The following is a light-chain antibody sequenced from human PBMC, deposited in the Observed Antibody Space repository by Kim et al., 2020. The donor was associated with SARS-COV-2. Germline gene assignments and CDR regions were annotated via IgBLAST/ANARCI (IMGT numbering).Light chain of an antibody. CDR1: RLGHKY. CDR3: QVWDSTTTV. V-gene: IGLV3-1*01. CDR2: QDT. J-gene: IGLJ2*01. Sequence: SVHPGQTASITCPGDRLGHKYAGWYRHKPGQPPEVVIYQDTQRPSGIPDRFSGYNSRNTATLTISGTQDVDESNYYCQVWDSTTTVFGGGTQLTVL.